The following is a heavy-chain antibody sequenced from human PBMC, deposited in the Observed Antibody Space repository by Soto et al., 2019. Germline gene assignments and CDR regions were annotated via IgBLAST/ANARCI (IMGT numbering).Heavy chain of an antibody. J-gene: IGHJ4*02. CDR1: AYTFDSYW. Sequence: GESLKISCKGSAYTFDSYWIGWVRQMPGKGLEWMGLIYPGDSDSRYSPSFEGQVTFSADRSISTAYLQWGSLKASDTAMYYCARLSTRQASTSLDYWGQGTLVTVSS. CDR2: IYPGDSDS. CDR3: ARLSTRQASTSLDY. V-gene: IGHV5-51*01.